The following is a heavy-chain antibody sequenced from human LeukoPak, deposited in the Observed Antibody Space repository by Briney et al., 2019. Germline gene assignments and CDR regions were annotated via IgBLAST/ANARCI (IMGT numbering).Heavy chain of an antibody. CDR3: ARGYDILTGYYDLGY. J-gene: IGHJ4*02. D-gene: IGHD3-9*01. CDR1: GYTFTGYY. Sequence: ASVKVFCKASGYTFTGYYMHWVRQAPGQGLEWMGWINPNSGGTNYAQKFQGWVTMTRDTSISTAYMELSRLRSDDTAVYYCARGYDILTGYYDLGYWGQGTLVTVSS. CDR2: INPNSGGT. V-gene: IGHV1-2*04.